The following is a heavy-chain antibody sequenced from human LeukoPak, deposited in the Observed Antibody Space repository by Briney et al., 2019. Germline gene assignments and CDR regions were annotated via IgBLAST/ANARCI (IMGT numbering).Heavy chain of an antibody. J-gene: IGHJ4*02. Sequence: ASVKVSCKASGYTFTSYSLHWVRQAPGQGLEWMGIINPSGNSAGYAQKFQGRVTMTRDMSASTVYMELSSLRFEDTAVYYCARVMGRIFGVVGDRGYFDYWGQGTLVTVSS. CDR3: ARVMGRIFGVVGDRGYFDY. CDR2: INPSGNSA. CDR1: GYTFTSYS. D-gene: IGHD3-3*02. V-gene: IGHV1-46*01.